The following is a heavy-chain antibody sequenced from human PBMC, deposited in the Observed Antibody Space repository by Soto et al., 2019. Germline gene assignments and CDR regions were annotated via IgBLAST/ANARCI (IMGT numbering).Heavy chain of an antibody. CDR3: ARTTAVPNSLRSRYFFDY. V-gene: IGHV4-61*01. CDR1: GGSVSDKTYY. CDR2: VYYSGTT. J-gene: IGHJ4*02. D-gene: IGHD4-17*01. Sequence: SETLSLTCSVSGGSVSDKTYYWSWIRQPPGKRLEWIGYVYYSGTTNYNPSLKSRVTISVDLSKNQFSLRLSPVTTADTALYYCARTTAVPNSLRSRYFFDYWGQGTLVTVSS.